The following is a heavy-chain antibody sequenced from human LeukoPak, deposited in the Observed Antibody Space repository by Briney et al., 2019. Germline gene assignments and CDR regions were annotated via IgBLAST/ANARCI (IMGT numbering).Heavy chain of an antibody. CDR2: IRYDGNNK. Sequence: GGSLRLSCAASGFTFSTYGMHWVRQAPGKGLEWVAFIRYDGNNKYYADFVKGRFTISRDNSKNTLYLHTNSLRTEDTAVYYCAKIEGKYQLANVPDHWGQGTLVTVSS. CDR3: AKIEGKYQLANVPDH. D-gene: IGHD2-2*01. CDR1: GFTFSTYG. V-gene: IGHV3-30*02. J-gene: IGHJ4*02.